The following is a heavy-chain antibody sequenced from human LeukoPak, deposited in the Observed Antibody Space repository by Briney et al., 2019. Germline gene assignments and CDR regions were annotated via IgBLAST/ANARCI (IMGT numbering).Heavy chain of an antibody. CDR3: ARTGIAAAGTFDY. Sequence: GGSLRLPCAASGFTFSSYGMHWVRQAPGKGLEWVAFIRYDGSNKYYADSVKGRFTISRDNSKNTLYLQMNSLRAEDTAVYYCARTGIAAAGTFDYWGQGTLVTVSS. D-gene: IGHD6-13*01. J-gene: IGHJ4*02. V-gene: IGHV3-30*02. CDR1: GFTFSSYG. CDR2: IRYDGSNK.